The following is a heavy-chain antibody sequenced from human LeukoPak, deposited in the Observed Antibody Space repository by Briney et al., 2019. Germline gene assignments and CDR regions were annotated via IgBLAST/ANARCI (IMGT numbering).Heavy chain of an antibody. V-gene: IGHV3-21*01. Sequence: SGGSLRLSCAASGFTFSRYSMNWVRQAPGKGLEWVSSISTSSSFLYYADSVKGRFTISRDNAKNSLYLQMNSLRAEDTAVYYCAELGITMIGGVWGKGTTVTISS. CDR2: ISTSSSFL. CDR3: AELGITMIGGV. D-gene: IGHD3-10*02. CDR1: GFTFSRYS. J-gene: IGHJ6*04.